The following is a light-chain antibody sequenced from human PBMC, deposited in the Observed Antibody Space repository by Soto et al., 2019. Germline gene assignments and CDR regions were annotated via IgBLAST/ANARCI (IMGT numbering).Light chain of an antibody. Sequence: DIQMTQSPSSLSASVGDRVTITCRASESIARHLNWYQQKPGNAPKLLIYAASTLQNGVPSRFRGGGSGTDFTLTINNLQPEDFAAYYCQQTYSTLSITFGQGTRLEIK. CDR2: AAS. V-gene: IGKV1-39*01. CDR3: QQTYSTLSIT. CDR1: ESIARH. J-gene: IGKJ5*01.